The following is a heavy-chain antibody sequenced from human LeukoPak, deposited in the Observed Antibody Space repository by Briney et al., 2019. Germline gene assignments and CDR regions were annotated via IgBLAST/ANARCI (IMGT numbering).Heavy chain of an antibody. Sequence: TSETLSLTCTVSGGSISSSSYYWGWIRQPPGKGLEWIGSIYYSGSTYYNPSLKSRVTISVDTSKNQFSLKLSSVTAADTAVYYCAGRRYITIFGVVRAFDAFDIWGQGTMVTVSS. CDR1: GGSISSSSYY. V-gene: IGHV4-39*07. J-gene: IGHJ3*02. D-gene: IGHD3-3*01. CDR2: IYYSGST. CDR3: AGRRYITIFGVVRAFDAFDI.